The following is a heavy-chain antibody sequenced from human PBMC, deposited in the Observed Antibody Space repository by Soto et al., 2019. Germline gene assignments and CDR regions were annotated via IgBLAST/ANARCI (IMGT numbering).Heavy chain of an antibody. CDR2: IYYSGST. D-gene: IGHD3-10*01. CDR3: AGDRGRGGGGFGP. V-gene: IGHV4-31*03. J-gene: IGHJ5*02. CDR1: GGSISSGGYY. Sequence: QVQLQESGPGLVKPSQTLSLTCTVSGGSISSGGYYWSWIRQHPGKGLEWIGYIYYSGSTYYNPSPKGRVTISVDPAKNQFPLKLSSVAAGDTAVFYCAGDRGRGGGGFGPWGQGTLVTVSS.